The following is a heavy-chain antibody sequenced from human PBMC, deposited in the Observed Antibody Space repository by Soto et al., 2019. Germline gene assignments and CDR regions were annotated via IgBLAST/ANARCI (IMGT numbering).Heavy chain of an antibody. D-gene: IGHD2-15*01. CDR2: IRNKAYRGTT. Sequence: GRSLRVSCTASGFSCGEYAMSGWRQAPGKGLEWISFIRNKAYRGTTKYAASVRGRFTISRDDSKSIAYLQMNSLKTEDTAVYYCTRGDMALNDYWGQGTLVPVSS. CDR1: GFSCGEYA. J-gene: IGHJ4*02. V-gene: IGHV3-49*03. CDR3: TRGDMALNDY.